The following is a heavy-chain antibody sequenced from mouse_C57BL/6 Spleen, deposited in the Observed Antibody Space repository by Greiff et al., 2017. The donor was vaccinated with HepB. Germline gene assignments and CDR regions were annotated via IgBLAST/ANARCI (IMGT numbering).Heavy chain of an antibody. CDR1: GYTFTSYW. V-gene: IGHV1-74*01. D-gene: IGHD3-2*02. Sequence: QVQLQQPGAELVKPGASVKVSCKASGYTFTSYWMHWVKQRPGQGLEWIGRIHPSDSDTNYNQKFKGKATLTVDKSPSTAYMQLSSLTSEDSAVYYCAIRDSSGYWFAYWGQGTLVTVSA. J-gene: IGHJ3*01. CDR3: AIRDSSGYWFAY. CDR2: IHPSDSDT.